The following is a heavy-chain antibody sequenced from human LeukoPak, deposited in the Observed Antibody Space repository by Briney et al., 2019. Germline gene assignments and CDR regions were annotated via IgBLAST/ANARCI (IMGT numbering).Heavy chain of an antibody. D-gene: IGHD5-18*01. CDR1: GGSISSGGYY. CDR2: IYYSGST. CDR3: ATARGYSYGPKYYFDY. Sequence: SQTLSLTCTVSGGSISSGGYYWRWIRQHPGKGLEWIGYIYYSGSTYYNPSLKSRLTISVDTSKNQFSLKLSSVTAADTAVYYCATARGYSYGPKYYFDYWGQGTLVTVSS. J-gene: IGHJ4*02. V-gene: IGHV4-31*03.